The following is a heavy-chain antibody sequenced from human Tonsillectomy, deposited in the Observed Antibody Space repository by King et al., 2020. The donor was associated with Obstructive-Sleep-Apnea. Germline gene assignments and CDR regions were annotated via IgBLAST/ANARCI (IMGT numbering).Heavy chain of an antibody. D-gene: IGHD2-15*01. Sequence: VQLQESGPGLVKPSETLSLVCGVSGCSVSSSYLWTWGRQPPVNGVEWSWELFYSGGNNAKSSLKSRVTISVDKSKNQISLKLSSVTAADTAVYYCASHLQTPGYGAFDIWGQGTMVTVSS. V-gene: IGHV4-4*02. CDR2: LFYSGGN. CDR3: ASHLQTPGYGAFDI. CDR1: GCSVSSSYL. J-gene: IGHJ3*02.